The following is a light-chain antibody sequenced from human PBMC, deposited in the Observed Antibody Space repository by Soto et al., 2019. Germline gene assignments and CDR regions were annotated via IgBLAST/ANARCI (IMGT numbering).Light chain of an antibody. CDR2: ASS. CDR1: QGISNS. CDR3: QKYNSAPHT. J-gene: IGKJ4*01. V-gene: IGKV1-27*01. Sequence: DIQMTQSPSSLSSSLGERVTITCRASQGISNSLAWYQHNPGRIPELLFYASSPLLSGDPSRISCSGSGTYFTVTITSLQSEAVVNYYCQKYNSAPHTFGGGTKVEIK.